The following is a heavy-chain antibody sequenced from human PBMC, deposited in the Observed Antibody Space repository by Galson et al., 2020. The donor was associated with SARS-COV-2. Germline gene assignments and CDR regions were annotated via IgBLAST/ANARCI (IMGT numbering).Heavy chain of an antibody. J-gene: IGHJ4*02. CDR1: GGSIISNTYY. CDR2: IYYSGIT. CDR3: ARAPFGDYEPFDY. Sequence: SETLSLTCTVSGGSIISNTYYWGWIRQPPGKGLEWIGSIYYSGITYYNPSLKSRVTLSVDTSKNHFSLRLSSVTAADTAVYYCARAPFGDYEPFDYWGQGTLVTVSS. V-gene: IGHV4-39*07. D-gene: IGHD3-10*01.